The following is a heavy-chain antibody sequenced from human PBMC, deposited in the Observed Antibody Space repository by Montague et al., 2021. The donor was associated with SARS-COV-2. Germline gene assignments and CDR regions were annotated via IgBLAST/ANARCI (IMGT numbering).Heavy chain of an antibody. D-gene: IGHD3-10*01. Sequence: SLRLSCAASGFTFSNSAMNWVRQAPGKGLEWVSGSSGSDGGTHYADSVKGRFTIPRDNSKNVLYLQMNSLRAEGTALYYCAKDSYYYGLGYGMDVWGQGTTVTVSS. CDR3: AKDSYYYGLGYGMDV. V-gene: IGHV3-23*01. J-gene: IGHJ6*02. CDR1: GFTFSNSA. CDR2: SSGSDGGT.